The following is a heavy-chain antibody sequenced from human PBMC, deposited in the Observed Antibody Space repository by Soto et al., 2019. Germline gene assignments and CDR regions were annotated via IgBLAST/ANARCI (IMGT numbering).Heavy chain of an antibody. CDR3: ARGLEYSYGSCYYCMDV. CDR2: MNPNSGNT. D-gene: IGHD5-18*01. J-gene: IGHJ6*01. V-gene: IGHV1-8*01. Sequence: ASVKVSCKASGYTFTSYDINWVRQATGQGLEWMGWMNPNSGNTGYAQKFQGRVTMTRDTSISTAYMELSSLRSEDTAVYYCARGLEYSYGSCYYCMDVWGQGTTGPVSS. CDR1: GYTFTSYD.